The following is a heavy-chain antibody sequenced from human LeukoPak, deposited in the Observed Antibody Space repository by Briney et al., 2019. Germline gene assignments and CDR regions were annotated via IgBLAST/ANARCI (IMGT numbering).Heavy chain of an antibody. CDR1: GGSISSSSYY. J-gene: IGHJ4*02. CDR3: ARGFRKGLTPFDY. CDR2: IYYSGST. Sequence: SETLSLTCTVSGGSISSSSYYWGWIRQPPGKGLEWIGSIYYSGSTYYNPSLKSRVTISVDTSKNQFSLKLSSVTAADTAVYYCARGFRKGLTPFDYWGQGTVVTVSS. D-gene: IGHD3-10*01. V-gene: IGHV4-39*07.